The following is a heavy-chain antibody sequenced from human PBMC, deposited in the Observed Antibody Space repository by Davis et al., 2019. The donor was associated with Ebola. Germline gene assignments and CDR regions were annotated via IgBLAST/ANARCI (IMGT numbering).Heavy chain of an antibody. CDR1: GFTFSSYS. V-gene: IGHV3-21*04. Sequence: PGGSLRLSCAASGFTFSSYSMNWVRQAPGKGLEWVSSISSSSSYIYYADSVKGRFTISRDNAKNSLYLQMNSLRAEDTALYYCAKDSYSNYRSYNWFDPWGQGTLVTVSS. CDR2: ISSSSSYI. D-gene: IGHD4-11*01. J-gene: IGHJ5*02. CDR3: AKDSYSNYRSYNWFDP.